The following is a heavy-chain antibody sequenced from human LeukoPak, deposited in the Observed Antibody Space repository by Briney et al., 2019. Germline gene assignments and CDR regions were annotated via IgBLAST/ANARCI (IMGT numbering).Heavy chain of an antibody. D-gene: IGHD3-22*01. CDR1: GGSISSGGYY. CDR2: IDYSGST. J-gene: IGHJ6*02. CDR3: ARDLSYYHSSGYYFGMDV. Sequence: SETLSLTCTVSGGSISSGGYYWSWIRKHPGKGLEWIGYIDYSGSTYYNPSLKSRVTISVDASKNQFSLKLSSVTAADTAVYYCARDLSYYHSSGYYFGMDVWGRGTTVTVSS. V-gene: IGHV4-31*03.